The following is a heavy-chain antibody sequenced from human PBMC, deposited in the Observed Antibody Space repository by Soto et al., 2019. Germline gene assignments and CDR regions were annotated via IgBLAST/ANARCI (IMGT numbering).Heavy chain of an antibody. CDR2: ISHRGGT. J-gene: IGHJ4*02. D-gene: IGHD6-6*01. V-gene: IGHV4-4*02. CDR3: AKCITALGPIHY. Sequence: QVQLQESGPGLVKPSGTRSLTCAVSGGSISSSNWWSWVRQPPGKGLEWIGEISHRGGTNYNPSLKSRVTISVDKSKDQFSLTLSSVTAADTAVYYWAKCITALGPIHYWGPGTLVTVSS. CDR1: GGSISSSNW.